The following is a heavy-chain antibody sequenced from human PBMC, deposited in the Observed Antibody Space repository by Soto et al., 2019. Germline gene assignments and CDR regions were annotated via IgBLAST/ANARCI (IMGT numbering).Heavy chain of an antibody. D-gene: IGHD6-13*01. J-gene: IGHJ6*02. CDR1: GGTFSSYA. CDR3: ARFLPTIAAGKVVQGMDV. V-gene: IGHV1-69*01. Sequence: QVQLVQSGAEVKKPGSSVKVSCKASGGTFSSYAISWVRQAPGQGLEWMGGIIPIFGTANYAQKFQGRVTITADESTSTAYMDLSSLRSEDTAVYYCARFLPTIAAGKVVQGMDVWGQGTTVTVSS. CDR2: IIPIFGTA.